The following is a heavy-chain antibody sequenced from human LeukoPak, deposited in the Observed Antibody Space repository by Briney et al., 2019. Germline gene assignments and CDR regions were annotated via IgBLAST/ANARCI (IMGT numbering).Heavy chain of an antibody. V-gene: IGHV3-23*01. CDR2: ISGSGAGT. CDR1: GFTFSSYG. D-gene: IGHD1-26*01. CDR3: ARVVGPTSY. J-gene: IGHJ4*02. Sequence: GGSLRLSCAASGFTFSSYGMSWVRQAPGKGLEWVSAISGSGAGTYYADSVKGRITISRDNSKNTLYLQMNSLRAEDTAVYYCARVVGPTSYWGQGTLVTVSS.